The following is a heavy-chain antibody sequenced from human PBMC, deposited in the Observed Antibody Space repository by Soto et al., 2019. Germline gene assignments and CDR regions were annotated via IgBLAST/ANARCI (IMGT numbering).Heavy chain of an antibody. D-gene: IGHD5-18*01. CDR3: ARGPQLWLPPSDY. V-gene: IGHV1-2*02. J-gene: IGHJ4*02. CDR2: INPDTGET. CDR1: GFTFTGYY. Sequence: QMQLVQSGAEMRKPGASVKVSCKTSGFTFTGYYIHWVRQAPGQGLEWMGWINPDTGETKYAQRFQGRVALTSDTSINTAYMDLSRLRPDDTAVFHCARGPQLWLPPSDYWGQGTLVTVSS.